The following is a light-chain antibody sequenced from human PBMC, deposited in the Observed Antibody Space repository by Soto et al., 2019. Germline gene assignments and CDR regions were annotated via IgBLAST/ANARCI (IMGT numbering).Light chain of an antibody. J-gene: IGKJ4*01. Sequence: EVVLTQSPGTLSLSRGERATLSCRASERIYSAYLGWYQQKPGQVPRLLIYDAPNRATGIPARFSGSGSGTDFTLTISSLEPEDFAVYYCQQRSSWPLSFGGGTKVDIK. V-gene: IGKV3-11*01. CDR1: ERIYSAY. CDR3: QQRSSWPLS. CDR2: DAP.